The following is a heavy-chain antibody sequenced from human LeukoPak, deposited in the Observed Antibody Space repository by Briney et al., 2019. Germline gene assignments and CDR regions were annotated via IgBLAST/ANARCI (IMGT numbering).Heavy chain of an antibody. D-gene: IGHD6-19*01. J-gene: IGHJ3*02. Sequence: SETLSLTCTVSGGSISSYYWSWIRQPPGKGLEWIGYIYYSRSTNYNPSLKSRVTISVDTSKNQFSLKLSSVTAADTAVYYCASSIAVAGTGAFDIGGQGTMVTVSS. V-gene: IGHV4-59*01. CDR1: GGSISSYY. CDR3: ASSIAVAGTGAFDI. CDR2: IYYSRST.